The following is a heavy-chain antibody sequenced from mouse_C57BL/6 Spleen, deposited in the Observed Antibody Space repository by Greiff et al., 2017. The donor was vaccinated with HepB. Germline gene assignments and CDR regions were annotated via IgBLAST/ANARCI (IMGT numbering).Heavy chain of an antibody. V-gene: IGHV1-50*01. D-gene: IGHD2-5*01. J-gene: IGHJ4*01. CDR3: ARRGSNYDYAMDY. Sequence: QVQLQQPGAELVKPGASVKLSCKASGYTFTSYWMQWVKQRPGQGLEWIGEIDPSDSYTNYNQKFKGKATLTVDTSSSTAYMQLSSLTSEDSAVYYCARRGSNYDYAMDYWGQGTSVTVSS. CDR2: IDPSDSYT. CDR1: GYTFTSYW.